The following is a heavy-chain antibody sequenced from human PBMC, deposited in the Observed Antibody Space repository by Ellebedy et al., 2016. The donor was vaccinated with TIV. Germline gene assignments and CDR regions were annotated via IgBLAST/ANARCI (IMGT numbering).Heavy chain of an antibody. D-gene: IGHD3-22*01. V-gene: IGHV1-69*13. J-gene: IGHJ5*02. CDR3: ARVYYDSSGSPNWFDP. Sequence: SVKVSXXASGGTFSSYAISWVRQAPGQGLEWMGGIIPIFGTANYAQKFQGRVTITADESTSTAYMELSRLRSDDTAVYYCARVYYDSSGSPNWFDPWGQGTLVTVSS. CDR1: GGTFSSYA. CDR2: IIPIFGTA.